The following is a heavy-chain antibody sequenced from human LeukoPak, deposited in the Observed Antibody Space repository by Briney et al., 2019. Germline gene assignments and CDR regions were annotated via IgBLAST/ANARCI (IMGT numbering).Heavy chain of an antibody. CDR1: GFTFSSYW. Sequence: QPGGSLRLSCAASGFTFSSYWRSWVRQAPGKGLEWVANIKQDGSEKYYLDSVKGRFTISRDNAENSLYLQMNSLRAEDTAVYYCATEASSGLEDWGHGILVTVSS. D-gene: IGHD6-19*01. J-gene: IGHJ4*01. CDR2: IKQDGSEK. CDR3: ATEASSGLED. V-gene: IGHV3-7*01.